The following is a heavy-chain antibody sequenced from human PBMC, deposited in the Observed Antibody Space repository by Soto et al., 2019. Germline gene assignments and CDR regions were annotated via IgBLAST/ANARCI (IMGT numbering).Heavy chain of an antibody. CDR1: GGSVSSGDYF. J-gene: IGHJ4*02. CDR2: IYDSGSS. CDR3: DREKGYISGPKNFDS. V-gene: IGHV4-30-4*01. Sequence: TLSVTCAVSGGSVSSGDYFWSWIRQPPGKGLEWIGYIYDSGSSYYNPSLKSRVTMSVDTSKNQFSLKLRSVTAADTAMYYCDREKGYISGPKNFDSWGQGTLVTVYS. D-gene: IGHD5-12*01.